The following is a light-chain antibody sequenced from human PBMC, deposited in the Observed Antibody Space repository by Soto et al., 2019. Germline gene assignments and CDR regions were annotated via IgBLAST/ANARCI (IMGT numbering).Light chain of an antibody. J-gene: IGLJ1*01. Sequence: SVLTQPASVSGSPGQSITISCTGTRRDVGGYNYVSWYQHHPGKALKLLIYDVSNRPSGISNRFSGSKSDNTASLTISGLQPEDEADYYCSSYTTSNTRQIVFGTGTKVTVL. CDR3: SSYTTSNTRQIV. V-gene: IGLV2-14*03. CDR1: RRDVGGYNY. CDR2: DVS.